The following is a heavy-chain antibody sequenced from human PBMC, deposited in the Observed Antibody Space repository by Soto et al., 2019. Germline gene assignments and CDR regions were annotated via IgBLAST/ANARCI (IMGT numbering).Heavy chain of an antibody. CDR3: ARDLLGSIVGATGVSDFDY. CDR1: GFTFSSYG. CDR2: IWYDGSNK. Sequence: GGSLRLSCAASGFTFSSYGMHWVRQAPGKGLEWVAVIWYDGSNKYYADSVKGRFTISRDNSKNTLYLQMNSLRAEDTAVYYCARDLLGSIVGATGVSDFDYWGQGTLVTVSS. J-gene: IGHJ4*02. V-gene: IGHV3-33*01. D-gene: IGHD1-26*01.